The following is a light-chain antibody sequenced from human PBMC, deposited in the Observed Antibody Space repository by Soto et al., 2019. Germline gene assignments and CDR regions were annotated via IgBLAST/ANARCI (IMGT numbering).Light chain of an antibody. J-gene: IGKJ3*01. Sequence: DIQMTQSPSTLCASVGDRVTITCRASQSISSWLAWYQQKPGKAPKLLIYDASSLESGVPSRFSGSGSGTEFTLTISSLQPDDFATYYCQQYNSYPLTFGPGTKVDIK. CDR3: QQYNSYPLT. CDR2: DAS. V-gene: IGKV1-5*01. CDR1: QSISSW.